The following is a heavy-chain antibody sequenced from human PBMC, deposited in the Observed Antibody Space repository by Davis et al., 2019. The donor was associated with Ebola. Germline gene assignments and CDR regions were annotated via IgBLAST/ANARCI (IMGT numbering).Heavy chain of an antibody. Sequence: MPSETLSLTCTVSGGSISSYYWSWIRQPPGKGLEWIGYIYYSGSTNYNPSLKSRVTISVDTSKNQCSLKLSSVTAADTAVYYCAGVEGYDILTGYYMFDYWGQGTLVTVSS. J-gene: IGHJ4*02. D-gene: IGHD3-9*01. CDR2: IYYSGST. V-gene: IGHV4-59*01. CDR1: GGSISSYY. CDR3: AGVEGYDILTGYYMFDY.